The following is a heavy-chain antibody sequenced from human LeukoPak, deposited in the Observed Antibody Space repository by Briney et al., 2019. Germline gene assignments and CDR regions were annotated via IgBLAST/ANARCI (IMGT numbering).Heavy chain of an antibody. V-gene: IGHV3-21*01. CDR3: ARDQDYYDSSGYYLIFDY. CDR2: ISSSSSYI. Sequence: GGSLRLSCAAPGFTFSSYSMNWVRQAPGKGLEWVSSISSSSSYIYYADSVKGRFTISRDNAKNSLYLQMNSLRAEDTAVYYCARDQDYYDSSGYYLIFDYWGQGTLVTVSS. J-gene: IGHJ4*02. CDR1: GFTFSSYS. D-gene: IGHD3-22*01.